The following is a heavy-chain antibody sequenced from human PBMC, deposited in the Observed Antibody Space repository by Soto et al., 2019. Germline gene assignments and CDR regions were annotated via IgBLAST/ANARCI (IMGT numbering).Heavy chain of an antibody. Sequence: PSETLSLTCAVYGGSFSGYYWSWIRQPPGKGLEWIGEINHSGSTNYNPSLKSRVTISVDTSKNQFSLKLSSVTAADTAVYYCARGIPLVVPAARNYYYYMDVWGKGTTVTVSS. CDR3: ARGIPLVVPAARNYYYYMDV. CDR2: INHSGST. D-gene: IGHD2-2*01. V-gene: IGHV4-34*01. J-gene: IGHJ6*03. CDR1: GGSFSGYY.